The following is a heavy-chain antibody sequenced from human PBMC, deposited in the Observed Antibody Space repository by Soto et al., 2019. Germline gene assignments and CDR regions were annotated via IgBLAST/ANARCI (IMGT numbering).Heavy chain of an antibody. D-gene: IGHD3-16*01. V-gene: IGHV4-31*03. CDR2: IYYGGGT. J-gene: IGHJ4*02. CDR1: GGSISSGGYY. Sequence: QVQLQESGPGLVKPSQTLSLTCTVSGGSISSGGYYWSWIRQHPGKGLEWIGYIYYGGGTYYNPSLKSRVTISVNTLKTQSSLKLGVVTAADTAVYYCGMEGGRGWVDYWGQGTLVTVSS. CDR3: GMEGGRGWVDY.